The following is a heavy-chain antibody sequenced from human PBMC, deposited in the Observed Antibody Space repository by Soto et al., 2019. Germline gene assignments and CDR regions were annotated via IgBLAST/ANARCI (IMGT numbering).Heavy chain of an antibody. V-gene: IGHV3-23*01. CDR2: ISGSGAGT. CDR1: GLTFSKYA. J-gene: IGHJ4*02. Sequence: EAQLLESGGGLVQPGGSLRLSCAGSGLTFSKYAVTWVRQAPGKGLEWVSAISGSGAGTYYADSVRGRFTISRDNSTKVVYLQMNSLRAEDTAIYHCAKDPNGDYVGAFDDWGQGTLVTVSS. CDR3: AKDPNGDYVGAFDD. D-gene: IGHD2-21*02.